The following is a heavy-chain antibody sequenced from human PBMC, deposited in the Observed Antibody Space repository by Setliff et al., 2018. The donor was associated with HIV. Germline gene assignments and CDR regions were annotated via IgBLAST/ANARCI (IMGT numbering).Heavy chain of an antibody. Sequence: SVKVSCKASGGTFSSYSISWVRQAPGQGLEWMGGIIPIFGTTNYAQKFQGRLTITADKSTSTTYMELSSLRSEDTAIYYCARDRVPYSSGGSCYGGEYWFDPWGQGTLVTVSS. V-gene: IGHV1-69*06. J-gene: IGHJ5*02. CDR1: GGTFSSYS. CDR2: IIPIFGTT. CDR3: ARDRVPYSSGGSCYGGEYWFDP. D-gene: IGHD2-15*01.